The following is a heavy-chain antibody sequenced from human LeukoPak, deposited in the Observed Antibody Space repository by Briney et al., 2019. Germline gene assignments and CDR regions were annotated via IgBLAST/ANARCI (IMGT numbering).Heavy chain of an antibody. J-gene: IGHJ6*02. D-gene: IGHD3-9*01. V-gene: IGHV3-23*01. CDR3: ARESVPAPGYLYYYYYGMDV. CDR2: ISGSGGST. Sequence: PGGSLRLSCAASGFTFSSYAMSWVRQAPGNGLEWVSAISGSGGSTYYADSVKGRFTISRDNSKNTLYLQMNSLRAEDTAVYYCARESVPAPGYLYYYYYGMDVWGQGTTVTVSS. CDR1: GFTFSSYA.